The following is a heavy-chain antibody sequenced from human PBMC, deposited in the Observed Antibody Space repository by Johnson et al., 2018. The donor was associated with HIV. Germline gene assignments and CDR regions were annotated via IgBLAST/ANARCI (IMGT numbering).Heavy chain of an antibody. CDR2: IKQDGSEK. CDR3: AREASGSLDAFDI. CDR1: GFTFSTYW. D-gene: IGHD1-26*01. V-gene: IGHV3-7*01. Sequence: MLLVESGGGLVQPGGSLRLSCAASGFTFSTYWMNWVRQAPGKGLEWVANIKQDGSEKYYVDSVKGRCTISRDNAKNSLYLQMNSLRAEDTAVYYCAREASGSLDAFDIWGQGTMVTVSS. J-gene: IGHJ3*02.